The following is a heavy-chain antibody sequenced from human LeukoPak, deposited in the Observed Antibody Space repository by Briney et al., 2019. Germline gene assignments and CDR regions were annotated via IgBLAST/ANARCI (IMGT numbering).Heavy chain of an antibody. J-gene: IGHJ4*02. CDR3: ATLPTVVTPGAYFDY. D-gene: IGHD4-23*01. CDR2: INSDGSST. V-gene: IGHV3-74*01. Sequence: GGSLRLSCAASGFPFSSYAMTWVRQAPGKGLVWVSRINSDGSSTSYADSVKGRFTISRDNAKNTLYLQMNSLRAEDTAVYYCATLPTVVTPGAYFDYWGQGTLVTVSS. CDR1: GFPFSSYA.